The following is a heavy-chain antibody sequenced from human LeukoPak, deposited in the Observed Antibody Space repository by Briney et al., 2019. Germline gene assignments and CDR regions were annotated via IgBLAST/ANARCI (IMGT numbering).Heavy chain of an antibody. CDR3: ARHSLSGSYYFLYAFDI. CDR1: GGSISSYY. J-gene: IGHJ3*02. Sequence: SETLSLTCTVSGGSISSYYWSWIRQPAGKGLEWIGRIYTSGSTNYNPSLKSRVTMSVDTSKNQFSLKLSSVTAADTAVYYCARHSLSGSYYFLYAFDIWGQGTMVTVSS. D-gene: IGHD1-26*01. CDR2: IYTSGST. V-gene: IGHV4-4*07.